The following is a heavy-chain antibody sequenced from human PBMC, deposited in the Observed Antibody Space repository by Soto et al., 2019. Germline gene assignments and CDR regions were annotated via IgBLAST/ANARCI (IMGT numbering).Heavy chain of an antibody. CDR3: EKALTYYDFWRGGGSGAFDI. J-gene: IGHJ3*02. V-gene: IGHV3-23*01. Sequence: GGSLRLSCAASGFPFRSYAMSWVRQAPGKGLEWVSAISGSGDSTYYADSVKGRFTISRDNSKNTLYLQMNRLRAEDTAVYYCEKALTYYDFWRGGGSGAFDIWGQGTMGTV. CDR1: GFPFRSYA. D-gene: IGHD3-3*01. CDR2: ISGSGDST.